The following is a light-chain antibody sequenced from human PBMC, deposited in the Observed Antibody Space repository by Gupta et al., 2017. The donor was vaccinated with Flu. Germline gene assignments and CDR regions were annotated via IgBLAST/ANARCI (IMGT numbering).Light chain of an antibody. V-gene: IGLV7-43*01. CDR3: LLYYGGSQV. CDR1: TGAVTSGYF. Sequence: RTGAVTSGYFPSWFQQKPGQAPMSLFYNTTNRHSWTPARFSGSLLGGKAALTVSGVQPDDEADYYCLLYYGGSQVFGGGTKLTVL. J-gene: IGLJ3*02. CDR2: NTT.